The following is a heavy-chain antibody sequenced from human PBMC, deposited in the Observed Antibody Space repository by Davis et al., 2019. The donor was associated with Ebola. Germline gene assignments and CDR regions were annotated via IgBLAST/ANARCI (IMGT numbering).Heavy chain of an antibody. CDR3: ARGDYFDY. Sequence: PGGSLRLSCAASGFTFSSYSMNWVRRAPGKGLVWVSRIKSDGSSTSYADSVKGRFTISRDNAKNTLYLQMNSLRAEDTAVYYCARGDYFDYWGQGTLVTVSS. V-gene: IGHV3-74*01. CDR2: IKSDGSST. CDR1: GFTFSSYS. J-gene: IGHJ4*02.